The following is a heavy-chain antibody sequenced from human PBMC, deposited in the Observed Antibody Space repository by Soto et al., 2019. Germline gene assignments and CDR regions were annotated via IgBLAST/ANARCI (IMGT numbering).Heavy chain of an antibody. CDR1: GFTFSSYA. V-gene: IGHV3-30-3*01. CDR2: ISYDGSNK. Sequence: QVQLVESGGGVVQPGRSLRLSCAASGFTFSSYAMHWVRQAPGKGLEWVAVISYDGSNKYYADSVKGRFTISRDNSKNTLYLQRNSVRAEDTAVYYCARDIISGYSSGSVGYGMDVWGQGTTVTVSS. J-gene: IGHJ6*02. CDR3: ARDIISGYSSGSVGYGMDV. D-gene: IGHD6-19*01.